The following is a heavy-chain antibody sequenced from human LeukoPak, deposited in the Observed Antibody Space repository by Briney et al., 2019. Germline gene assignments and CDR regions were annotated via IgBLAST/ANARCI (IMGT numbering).Heavy chain of an antibody. CDR3: ARGEGYCSSTSCYPFDY. CDR2: INHSGST. Sequence: SETLSLTCTVSGGSISSYYWSWIRQPPGKGLEWIGEINHSGSTNYNPSLKSRVTISVDTSKNQFSLKLSSVTAADTAVYYCARGEGYCSSTSCYPFDYWGQGTLVTVSS. J-gene: IGHJ4*02. CDR1: GGSISSYY. D-gene: IGHD2-2*01. V-gene: IGHV4-34*01.